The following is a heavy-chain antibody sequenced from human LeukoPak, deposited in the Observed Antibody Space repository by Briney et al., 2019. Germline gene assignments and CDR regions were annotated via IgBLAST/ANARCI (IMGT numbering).Heavy chain of an antibody. CDR1: GYTFTSYD. Sequence: ASVKVSCKASGYTFTSYDINWVRQATGQGLEWMGWMNPNSGNTGYAQKFQGRVTMTRNTSISTAYMELSSLRSEDTAVYYCAKVDPAPDYYDSSGPSYWGQGTLVTVSS. CDR2: MNPNSGNT. V-gene: IGHV1-8*01. D-gene: IGHD3-22*01. CDR3: AKVDPAPDYYDSSGPSY. J-gene: IGHJ4*02.